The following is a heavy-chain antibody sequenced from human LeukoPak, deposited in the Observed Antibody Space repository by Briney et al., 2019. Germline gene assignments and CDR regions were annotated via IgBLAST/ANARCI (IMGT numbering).Heavy chain of an antibody. Sequence: GASVKVSCKASGYTFTSYDTNWVRQATGQGLEWMGWMNPNSGNTGYAQKFQGRVTMTRNTSISTAYMELSSLRSDDTAVYYCASSYGDRYYYYGMDVWGQGTTVTVSS. CDR2: MNPNSGNT. CDR1: GYTFTSYD. V-gene: IGHV1-8*01. J-gene: IGHJ6*02. D-gene: IGHD4-17*01. CDR3: ASSYGDRYYYYGMDV.